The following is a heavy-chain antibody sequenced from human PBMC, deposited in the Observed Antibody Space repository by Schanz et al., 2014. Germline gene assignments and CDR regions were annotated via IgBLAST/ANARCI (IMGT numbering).Heavy chain of an antibody. V-gene: IGHV3-33*01. CDR3: ARDSRYCTGVDCKGDAFDL. D-gene: IGHD2-8*02. J-gene: IGHJ3*01. CDR2: IWYDGSNK. Sequence: QVQLVESGGGLVKPGRSLRLSCTASGFTFGDYAMSWFRQAPGKGLEWVAVIWYDGSNKDYADSVKGRFTISRDNAKNSLYLQLNSLTAEDTAVYHCARDSRYCTGVDCKGDAFDLWGQGTLVTVSS. CDR1: GFTFGDYA.